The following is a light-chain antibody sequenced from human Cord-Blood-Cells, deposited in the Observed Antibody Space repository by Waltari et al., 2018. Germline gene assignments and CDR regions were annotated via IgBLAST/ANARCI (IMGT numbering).Light chain of an antibody. CDR1: ALPKQY. Sequence: SYELTQPPSVSVSPGQTARITCSGDALPKQYAYWYQQKPGQAPVLVIYKDSERPSGIPEGFSGSSSGTTVTLTSSGVQAEDEADYYCQSADSSGTYEVFGGGTKLTVL. V-gene: IGLV3-25*03. CDR2: KDS. J-gene: IGLJ3*02. CDR3: QSADSSGTYEV.